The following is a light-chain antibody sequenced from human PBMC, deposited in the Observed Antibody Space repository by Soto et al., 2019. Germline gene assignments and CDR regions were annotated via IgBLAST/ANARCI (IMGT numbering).Light chain of an antibody. Sequence: EIVMTQSPSTLSVSPGERATLSCRASQSVSNNLAWYQQKPGQAPMLLIYGASTRAAGIPARFSGSGSGTEFTLTISSLQSEDFAVYYCQQYNNWPLTFGGGTKVEIK. CDR2: GAS. J-gene: IGKJ4*01. CDR1: QSVSNN. V-gene: IGKV3-15*01. CDR3: QQYNNWPLT.